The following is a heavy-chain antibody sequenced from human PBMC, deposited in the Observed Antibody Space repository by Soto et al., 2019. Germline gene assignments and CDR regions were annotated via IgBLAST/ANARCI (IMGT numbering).Heavy chain of an antibody. V-gene: IGHV5-51*01. CDR2: IHPGESDT. CDR3: ARHEATYYNFYGMDV. CDR1: GYSFTTYW. J-gene: IGHJ6*02. Sequence: PGESLKISCKSYGYSFTTYWIAWVRQMPGKGLGWMGSIHPGESDTRYSPSFQGQVTISADRSITTAYLQWSSLKASDTAIYYCARHEATYYNFYGMDVWGQGTTVTVSS.